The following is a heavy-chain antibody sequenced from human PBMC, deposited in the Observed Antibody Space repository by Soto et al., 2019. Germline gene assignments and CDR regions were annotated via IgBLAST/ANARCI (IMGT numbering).Heavy chain of an antibody. D-gene: IGHD5-18*01. CDR3: VISVVLPDTAMGSDAFVI. J-gene: IGHJ3*02. CDR1: AYILTGYH. CDR2: INPNSGGT. Sequence: ASVKVSCKASAYILTGYHMHWVRQAPGQGLEWMGWINPNSGGTNYAQKFQGWVTMTRDTSISTDYMELSRLRSDDTAVYYCVISVVLPDTAMGSDAFVIWGQGTMVLVSS. V-gene: IGHV1-2*04.